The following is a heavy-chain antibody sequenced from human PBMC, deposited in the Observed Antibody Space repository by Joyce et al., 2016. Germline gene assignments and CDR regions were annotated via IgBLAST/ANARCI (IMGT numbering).Heavy chain of an antibody. Sequence: VQLVESGGGLVKPGRSLRLSCSTSGFTFVDYALSWYRQATGKGLEWVSCHRSKEFGGTPEYVASVKDRFTISKDGSDSVAYLQMNSLKTEDTAIYYCTDVVYAPNWGQGTLVIVSS. J-gene: IGHJ4*02. CDR1: GFTFVDYA. D-gene: IGHD2/OR15-2a*01. CDR2: HRSKEFGGTP. V-gene: IGHV3-49*05. CDR3: TDVVYAPN.